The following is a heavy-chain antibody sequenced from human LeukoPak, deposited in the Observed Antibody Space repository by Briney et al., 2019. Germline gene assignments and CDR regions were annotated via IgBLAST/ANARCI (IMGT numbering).Heavy chain of an antibody. J-gene: IGHJ4*02. D-gene: IGHD1-26*01. Sequence: PGGSLRLSCAASGFTFSSYWMSWVRQATGKGLEWVANIKQDGSEKYYVDSVKGRFTISRDNAKNSLYLQMNSLRAEDTAVYYCARVGLKYSASYPLDYWGQGTLVTVSS. CDR3: ARVGLKYSASYPLDY. CDR1: GFTFSSYW. CDR2: IKQDGSEK. V-gene: IGHV3-7*01.